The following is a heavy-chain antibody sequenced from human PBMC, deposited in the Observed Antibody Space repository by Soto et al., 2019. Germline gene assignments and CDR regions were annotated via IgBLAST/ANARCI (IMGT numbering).Heavy chain of an antibody. CDR1: GFTFDDNA. CDR2: INWKSDI. Sequence: GGSLRLSCAVSGFTFDDNAMHWVRQAPEKGLEWVSGINWKSDIGYADSVKGRFTISRDNAENSLYLQMNSLRAEDTALYYCAISQDRGGRTTFIYWGQGTQVTVPQ. CDR3: AISQDRGGRTTFIY. V-gene: IGHV3-9*01. J-gene: IGHJ4*02. D-gene: IGHD3-16*01.